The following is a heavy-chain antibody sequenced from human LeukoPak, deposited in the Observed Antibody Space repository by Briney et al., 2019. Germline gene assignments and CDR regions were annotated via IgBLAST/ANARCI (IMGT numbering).Heavy chain of an antibody. J-gene: IGHJ5*02. CDR1: GFTFSSYS. D-gene: IGHD2-2*01. CDR3: ASLPWDIVVVPAAYKGDNWFDP. V-gene: IGHV3-48*01. Sequence: GGSLRLFCAASGFTFSSYSMNWVRQAPGKGLEWVSYISSSSTIYYADSVRGRFTISRDNAKNSLYLQMNSLRAEDTAVYYCASLPWDIVVVPAAYKGDNWFDPWGRGTLVTVSS. CDR2: ISSSSTI.